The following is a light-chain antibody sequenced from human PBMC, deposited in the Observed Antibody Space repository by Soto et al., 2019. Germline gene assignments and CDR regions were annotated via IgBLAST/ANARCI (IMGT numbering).Light chain of an antibody. Sequence: DIVMTQTPLSLPVTPGEPASISCRSSQSLLDSDDGNTYLDWYLQKPGQSPQLLIYTLSYRASVVTDRFSGGGSGTDFTLKISRVEAEDVGVYYCIQRIEFPYPFGQGTKLEIK. CDR1: QSLLDSDDGNTY. J-gene: IGKJ2*01. V-gene: IGKV2-40*01. CDR2: TLS. CDR3: IQRIEFPYP.